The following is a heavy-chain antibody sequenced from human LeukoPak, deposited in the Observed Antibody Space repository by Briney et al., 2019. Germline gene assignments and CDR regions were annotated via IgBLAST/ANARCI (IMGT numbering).Heavy chain of an antibody. Sequence: GGSLRLSCTASGFRFSTYSMTWVRQGPGKGLEWVSSIYNSGSKTFYADSVKGRFTISRDNSKNTLYLQMNSLTAEDTAIYYCSKDVVPDSGWDLDYWGQGTLVTVSS. V-gene: IGHV3-23*05. CDR2: IYNSGSKT. CDR1: GFRFSTYS. CDR3: SKDVVPDSGWDLDY. D-gene: IGHD6-19*01. J-gene: IGHJ4*02.